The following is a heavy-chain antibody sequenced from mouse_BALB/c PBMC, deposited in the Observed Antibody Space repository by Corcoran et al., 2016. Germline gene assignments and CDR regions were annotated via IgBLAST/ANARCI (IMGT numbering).Heavy chain of an antibody. J-gene: IGHJ4*01. Sequence: QIQLVQSGPERKKPGETVKISCKASGYTFTNYGMNWVKQAPGKGLKWMGWINTYTGEPTYADDFKGRFAFSLETSASTAYLQINNLKNEDTATYFCARRTTAHYYAMDYWGQGTSVTVSS. V-gene: IGHV9-3-1*01. D-gene: IGHD1-2*01. CDR3: ARRTTAHYYAMDY. CDR2: INTYTGEP. CDR1: GYTFTNYG.